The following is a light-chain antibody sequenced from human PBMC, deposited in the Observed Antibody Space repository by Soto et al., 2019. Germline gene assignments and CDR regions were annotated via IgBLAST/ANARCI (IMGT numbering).Light chain of an antibody. CDR3: QQYYSTPYT. Sequence: DIVMTQSPDSLAVSLGERATINCKTSQSVLYSSDNNNYLAWYQQKPGQPPKVLIYWPSTRESGVPDRFSGSWSGTEFTLTISGLQAEDVAVYHCQQYYSTPYTFGQGTMLEIK. CDR2: WPS. J-gene: IGKJ2*01. CDR1: QSVLYSSDNNNY. V-gene: IGKV4-1*01.